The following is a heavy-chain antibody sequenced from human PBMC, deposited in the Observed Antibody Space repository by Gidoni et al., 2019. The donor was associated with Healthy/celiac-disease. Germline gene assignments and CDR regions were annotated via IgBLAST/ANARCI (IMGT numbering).Heavy chain of an antibody. D-gene: IGHD6-19*01. J-gene: IGHJ4*02. CDR2: IYPGDSDT. CDR3: ARLGIAVAGTLPGGY. V-gene: IGHV5-51*01. Sequence: VQLVQSGAAVKKPGESRKISCKGSGYSFTSYWIGWVRQMPGKGLEWMGIIYPGDSDTRYSPSFQGQFTISADKSISTAYLQWSSLKASDTAMYYCARLGIAVAGTLPGGYWGQGTLVTVSS. CDR1: GYSFTSYW.